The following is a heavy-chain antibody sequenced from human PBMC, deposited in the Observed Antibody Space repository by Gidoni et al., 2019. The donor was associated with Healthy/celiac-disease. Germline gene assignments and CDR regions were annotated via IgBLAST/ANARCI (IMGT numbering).Heavy chain of an antibody. D-gene: IGHD3-10*01. CDR1: GYTFTSYG. V-gene: IGHV1-18*01. Sequence: QVQLVQSGAEVKKPGASVKVSCKASGYTFTSYGISWVRQAPGQGLEWMGWISAYNGNTNYAQKLQGRVTMTTDTSTSTAYMELRSLRSDDTAVYYCARVSFTYYYGSGSYEPPPLEIDYWGQGTLVTVSS. J-gene: IGHJ4*02. CDR3: ARVSFTYYYGSGSYEPPPLEIDY. CDR2: ISAYNGNT.